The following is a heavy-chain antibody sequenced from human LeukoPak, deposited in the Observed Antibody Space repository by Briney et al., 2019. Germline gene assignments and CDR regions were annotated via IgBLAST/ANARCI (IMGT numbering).Heavy chain of an antibody. D-gene: IGHD3-10*01. J-gene: IGHJ6*02. V-gene: IGHV4-59*08. Sequence: SETLSLTCTVSGSSISSYYWSWIRQPPGKGLEWIGYMYYSGSPNYNASLKSRVTISVDTSKNQFSLNLRSVTAADTAVYYCARLRDYYYNYAMDVWGQGTTVTVSS. CDR3: ARLRDYYYNYAMDV. CDR1: GSSISSYY. CDR2: MYYSGSP.